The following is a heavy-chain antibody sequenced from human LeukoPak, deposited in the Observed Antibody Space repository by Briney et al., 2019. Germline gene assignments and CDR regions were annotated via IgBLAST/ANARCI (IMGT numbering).Heavy chain of an antibody. CDR1: GGSFSGYY. Sequence: SETLSLTCAVYGGSFSGYYWSWIRQPPGKGLEWIGEINHSGSTNYNPSLKSRVTISVDTSKNQFSLKLSSVTAADTAVYYCARVHRYGEEPNEAFDIWGQGTMVTVSS. J-gene: IGHJ3*02. D-gene: IGHD4-17*01. V-gene: IGHV4-34*01. CDR2: INHSGST. CDR3: ARVHRYGEEPNEAFDI.